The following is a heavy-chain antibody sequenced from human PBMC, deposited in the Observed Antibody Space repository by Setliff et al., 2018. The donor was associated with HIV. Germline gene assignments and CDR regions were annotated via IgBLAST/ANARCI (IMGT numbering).Heavy chain of an antibody. V-gene: IGHV1-8*03. Sequence: VKVSCKTSGYTFTSYDINWVRQATGQGLEWMGWMNPNSGNRGYAQKFQGRVTISRNTSISTAYMELSGLRSEDTAVYYCARGRGRYYDSRSYLDYWGQGTLVTVSS. CDR1: GYTFTSYD. CDR3: ARGRGRYYDSRSYLDY. CDR2: MNPNSGNR. J-gene: IGHJ4*02. D-gene: IGHD3-22*01.